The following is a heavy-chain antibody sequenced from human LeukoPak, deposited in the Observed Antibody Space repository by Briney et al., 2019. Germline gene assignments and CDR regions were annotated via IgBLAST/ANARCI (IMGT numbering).Heavy chain of an antibody. CDR3: AIPLLWFGELLAGPYYYYYGMDV. CDR2: IKQDGSEK. D-gene: IGHD3-10*01. V-gene: IGHV3-7*03. J-gene: IGHJ6*02. CDR1: GFTFSSYW. Sequence: GGSLRLSCAASGFTFSSYWMSWVRQAPGKGLEWVANIKQDGSEKYYVDSVKGRFTISRDNAKNSLYLQMNSLRSEDTAVYYCAIPLLWFGELLAGPYYYYYGMDVWGQGTTVTVSS.